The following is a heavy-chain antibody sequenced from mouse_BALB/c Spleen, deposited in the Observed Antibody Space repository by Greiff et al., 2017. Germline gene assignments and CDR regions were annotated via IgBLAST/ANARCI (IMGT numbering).Heavy chain of an antibody. J-gene: IGHJ4*01. CDR2: ISSGGST. Sequence: EVQRVESGGGLVKPGGSLKLSCAASGFTFSSYAMSWVRQTPEKRLEWVASISSGGSTYYPDSVKGRFTISRDNARTILYLQMSSMRSEDTAMYYYARGSYGYVGYDMDYWGQGTSVTVSS. CDR3: ARGSYGYVGYDMDY. V-gene: IGHV5-6-5*01. CDR1: GFTFSSYA. D-gene: IGHD1-2*01.